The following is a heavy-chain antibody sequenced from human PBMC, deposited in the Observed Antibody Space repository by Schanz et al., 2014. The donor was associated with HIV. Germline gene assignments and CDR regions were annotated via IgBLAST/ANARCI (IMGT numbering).Heavy chain of an antibody. CDR2: IIPIFGTR. Sequence: QVQLVQSGAEVQKPGSSVKVSCKASGGTFSTYSISWVRQAPGQGLEWMGGIIPIFGTRNYAHKFQGRVTMTADESTTTTYMEVRSLRSEDTAVYYCATGPGLVGAIDYWGQGTLVIVSS. CDR3: ATGPGLVGAIDY. V-gene: IGHV1-69*01. CDR1: GGTFSTYS. J-gene: IGHJ4*02. D-gene: IGHD1-26*01.